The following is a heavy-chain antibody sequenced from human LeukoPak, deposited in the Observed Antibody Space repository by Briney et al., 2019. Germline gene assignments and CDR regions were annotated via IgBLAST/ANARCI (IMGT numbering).Heavy chain of an antibody. J-gene: IGHJ4*02. D-gene: IGHD3-10*01. CDR2: VYYSGST. Sequence: SETLSLTCTVSGGSICSSSYYWGWIRQPPGKGLEWIGNVYYSGSTYYNPSLKSRVTISVDTSKNQFSLNLASVTAADTAVYYCARLYYYVSGSYRYYFDYWGQGTLVTVSS. V-gene: IGHV4-39*01. CDR3: ARLYYYVSGSYRYYFDY. CDR1: GGSICSSSYY.